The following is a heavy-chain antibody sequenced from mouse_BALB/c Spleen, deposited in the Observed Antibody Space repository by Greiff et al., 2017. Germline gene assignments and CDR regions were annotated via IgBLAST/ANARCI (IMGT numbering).Heavy chain of an antibody. CDR3: ARVGGYDVEYFDV. V-gene: IGHV1-63*02. J-gene: IGHJ1*01. CDR1: GYTFTNYW. Sequence: VQLQQSGAELVRPGTSVKISCKASGYTFTNYWLGWVKQRPGHGLEWIGDIYPGGGYTNYNEKFKGKATLTADTSSSTAYMQLSSLTSEDSAVYFCARVGGYDVEYFDVWGAGTTVTVSS. D-gene: IGHD2-2*01. CDR2: IYPGGGYT.